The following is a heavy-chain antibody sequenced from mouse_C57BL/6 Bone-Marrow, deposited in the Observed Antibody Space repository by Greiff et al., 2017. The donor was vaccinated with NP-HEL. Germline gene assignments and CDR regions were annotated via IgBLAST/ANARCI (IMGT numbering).Heavy chain of an antibody. D-gene: IGHD2-5*01. Sequence: EVKLQESGPELVKPGASVKISCKASGYSFTDYNMNWVKQSNGKSLEWIGVINPNYGTTSYHQKFKGKATLTVDQSSSTAYMQLNSLTSEDSAVYYCASYSNYVWYFDVWGTGTTVTVSS. CDR1: GYSFTDYN. CDR2: INPNYGTT. CDR3: ASYSNYVWYFDV. V-gene: IGHV1-39*01. J-gene: IGHJ1*03.